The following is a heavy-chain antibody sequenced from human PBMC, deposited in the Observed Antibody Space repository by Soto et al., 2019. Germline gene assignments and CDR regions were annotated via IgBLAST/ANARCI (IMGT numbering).Heavy chain of an antibody. J-gene: IGHJ4*02. Sequence: QVQLQESGPGLVKPSETLSLTCTVSGGSISSYYWSWIRQPPGKGLEWIGYIYFRGSTNYNPSLMRRVTISVDTSKNQFSLKLSSVTAADTAVYYCASHMVRGVPFGYWGQGTLVTVSS. CDR3: ASHMVRGVPFGY. V-gene: IGHV4-59*08. D-gene: IGHD3-10*01. CDR2: IYFRGST. CDR1: GGSISSYY.